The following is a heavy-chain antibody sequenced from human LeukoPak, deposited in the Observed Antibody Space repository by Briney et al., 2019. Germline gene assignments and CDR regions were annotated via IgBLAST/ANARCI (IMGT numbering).Heavy chain of an antibody. V-gene: IGHV3-7*01. CDR1: GFTFSTYW. Sequence: GGSLRLSCAASGFTFSTYWMNSYRQAPGKGMEWVGNINQDASEINYVDSVRGRFTISRDNAKNSLHLQMNSLRAEDTAVYYCATDRDNSDWQKRFDSWGQGTLVTVSS. CDR2: INQDASEI. CDR3: ATDRDNSDWQKRFDS. D-gene: IGHD2-21*02. J-gene: IGHJ4*02.